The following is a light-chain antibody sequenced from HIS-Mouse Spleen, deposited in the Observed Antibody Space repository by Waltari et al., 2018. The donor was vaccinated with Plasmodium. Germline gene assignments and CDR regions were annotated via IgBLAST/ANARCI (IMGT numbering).Light chain of an antibody. CDR3: QQYNNWPRGT. J-gene: IGKJ1*01. CDR1: QSVSSN. Sequence: IVMTPSPATLSVSPGDRATLSCRASQSVSSNLAWYQQKPGQPPRLLSYGASTRATGIPARFSGSGSGTEFTLTISSMQSEDFAVYYCQQYNNWPRGTFGQGTKVEIK. CDR2: GAS. V-gene: IGKV3-15*01.